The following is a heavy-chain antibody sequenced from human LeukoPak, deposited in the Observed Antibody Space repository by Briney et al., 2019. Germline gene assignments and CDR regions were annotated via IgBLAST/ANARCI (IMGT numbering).Heavy chain of an antibody. D-gene: IGHD5-18*01. V-gene: IGHV4-34*01. CDR2: INHSGST. CDR3: AREGYSYGQRYYYYYMDV. Sequence: SETLSLTCAVYGGSFSGYYWSWIRQPPGKGLEWIGEINHSGSTNYNPSLKSRVTISVDTSKNQFSLKLSSVTAADTAVYYCAREGYSYGQRYYYYYMDVWGKGTTVTVSS. J-gene: IGHJ6*03. CDR1: GGSFSGYY.